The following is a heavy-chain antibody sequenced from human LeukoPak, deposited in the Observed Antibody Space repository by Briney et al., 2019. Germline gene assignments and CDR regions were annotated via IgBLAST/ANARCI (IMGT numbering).Heavy chain of an antibody. CDR1: GVSMSGFY. CDR2: IYYSGNT. J-gene: IGHJ4*02. CDR3: ARGGWSHDY. Sequence: PSETLSLTCTVFGVSMSGFYWSWIRQPPGKGLEWIGYIYYSGNTNYNASLKSRVTISVDTSKNEFSLKLSSVTAADTAVYYCARGGWSHDYWGQGTLVTVSS. D-gene: IGHD6-19*01. V-gene: IGHV4-59*01.